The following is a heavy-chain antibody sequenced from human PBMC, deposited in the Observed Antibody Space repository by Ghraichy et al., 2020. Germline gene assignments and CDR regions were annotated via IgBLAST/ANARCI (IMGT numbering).Heavy chain of an antibody. Sequence: GGSLRLSCAASGFTFSNAWMTWLRQAPGKGLEWVGRIKSKNDGGTTSYAAPVKGRFSISRNDSEDTLYLQMDSLQTEDTAVYFCTTGTDCWNPYLPAPFDFWGQGTPVTVSS. CDR3: TTGTDCWNPYLPAPFDF. CDR1: GFTFSNAW. J-gene: IGHJ4*02. CDR2: IKSKNDGGTT. V-gene: IGHV3-15*01. D-gene: IGHD3-3*01.